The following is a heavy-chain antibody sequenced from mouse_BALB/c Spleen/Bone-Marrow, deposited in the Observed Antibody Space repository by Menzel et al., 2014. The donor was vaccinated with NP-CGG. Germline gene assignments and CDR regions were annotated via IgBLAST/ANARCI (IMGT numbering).Heavy chain of an antibody. CDR2: IDPANGNT. D-gene: IGHD1-1*01. CDR3: ARYYYGSSLFAY. V-gene: IGHV14-3*02. J-gene: IGHJ3*01. CDR1: GFNIKDTY. Sequence: EVKLMESRAELVKPGASVKLSCTASGFNIKDTYTYWVKQRPEQGLEWIGRIDPANGNTKYDPKFQDKATITADTSSNTAYLQLSSLTSEDTAVYYCARYYYGSSLFAYWGQGTLVTVSA.